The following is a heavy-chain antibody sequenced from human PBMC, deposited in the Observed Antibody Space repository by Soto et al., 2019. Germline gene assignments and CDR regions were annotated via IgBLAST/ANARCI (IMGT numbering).Heavy chain of an antibody. V-gene: IGHV3-21*01. CDR1: GFTFSSYS. Sequence: TGGSLRLSCAASGFTFSSYSMNWVRQAPGKGLEWVSSISSSSSYIYYADSVKGRFTISRDNAKNSLYLQMNSLRAEDTAVYYCARALRYCSSTSCQKYYYYYYGMDVWGQGTTVTVS. CDR2: ISSSSSYI. CDR3: ARALRYCSSTSCQKYYYYYYGMDV. J-gene: IGHJ6*02. D-gene: IGHD2-2*01.